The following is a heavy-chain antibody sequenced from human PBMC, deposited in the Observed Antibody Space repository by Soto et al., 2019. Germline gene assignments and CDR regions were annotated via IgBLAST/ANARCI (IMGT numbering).Heavy chain of an antibody. D-gene: IGHD5-18*01. V-gene: IGHV4-59*08. CDR2: IYYSGST. J-gene: IGHJ6*03. CDR1: GGSISSYY. CDR3: ATSGYSYGYYYYMDV. Sequence: SETLSLTCTVSGGSISSYYWSWIRQPPGKGLEWIGYIYYSGSTNYNPSLKSRVTISVDTSKNQFSLKLSSVTAADTAAYYCATSGYSYGYYYYMDVWGKGTTVTVSS.